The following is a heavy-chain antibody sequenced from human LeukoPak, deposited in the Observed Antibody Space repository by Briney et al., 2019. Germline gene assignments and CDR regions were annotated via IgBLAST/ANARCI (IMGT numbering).Heavy chain of an antibody. CDR2: IYYSGST. V-gene: IGHV4-59*01. J-gene: IGHJ4*02. D-gene: IGHD6-13*01. Sequence: SETLSLTCTASGGSISSYYWTWIRQPPGKGLEWIGSIYYSGSTNYNPSLKSRVTISVDTSKNQFSLKLSSVTAADTAVYYCARDRAAGFDYWGQGTLVTVSS. CDR1: GGSISSYY. CDR3: ARDRAAGFDY.